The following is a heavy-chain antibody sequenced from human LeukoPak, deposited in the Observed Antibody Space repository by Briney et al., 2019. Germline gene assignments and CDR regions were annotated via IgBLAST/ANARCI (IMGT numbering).Heavy chain of an antibody. V-gene: IGHV3-30*02. J-gene: IGHJ4*02. Sequence: GGSLRLSCAASGFTFSSYGMHWVRQAPGKGLEWVSFINYNGRNNYYADSVKGRFTISRDSSKNTLSLQMNSLRDEDTAVYYCAKDSPIYYIVYWGQGTLVTVSS. D-gene: IGHD3-10*01. CDR3: AKDSPIYYIVY. CDR2: INYNGRNN. CDR1: GFTFSSYG.